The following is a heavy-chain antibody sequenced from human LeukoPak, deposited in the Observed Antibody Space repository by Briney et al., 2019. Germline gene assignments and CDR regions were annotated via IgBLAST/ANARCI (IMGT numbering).Heavy chain of an antibody. Sequence: GGSLRLSCASSGFTLSSYSMNWVRQAPGKGLEWVSSISSSSSYIYYADSVKGRFTISRDNAKNSLYLQMNSLRAEDTAVYYCAKTLTYYDFWSGYYTGILFDYWGQGTLVTVSS. CDR1: GFTLSSYS. D-gene: IGHD3-3*01. V-gene: IGHV3-21*01. CDR3: AKTLTYYDFWSGYYTGILFDY. J-gene: IGHJ4*02. CDR2: ISSSSSYI.